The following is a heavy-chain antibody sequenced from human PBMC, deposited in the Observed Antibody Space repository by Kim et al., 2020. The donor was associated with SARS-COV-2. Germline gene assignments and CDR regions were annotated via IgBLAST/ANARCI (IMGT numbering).Heavy chain of an antibody. CDR2: ISSSSSYI. D-gene: IGHD3-22*01. J-gene: IGHJ4*02. V-gene: IGHV3-21*01. CDR1: RFTFSSYS. CDR3: ASSRGYYDSSGQGVFDY. Sequence: GGSLRLSCAASRFTFSSYSMNWVRQAPGKGLEWVSSISSSSSYIYYADSVKGRFTISRDNAKNSLFLHMNSLRAEDTALYYCASSRGYYDSSGQGVFDYWGQGTLVTVSS.